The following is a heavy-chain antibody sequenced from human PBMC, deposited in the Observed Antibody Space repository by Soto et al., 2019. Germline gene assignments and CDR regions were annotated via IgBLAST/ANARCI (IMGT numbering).Heavy chain of an antibody. J-gene: IGHJ4*02. Sequence: SETLSLTCAVYGGSFSGYYWSWIRQPPGKGLEWIGEINHSGSTNYNPSLKSRVTISVDTSKNQFSLKLSSVTAADTAVYYCARADTQDTMIVVVRVFDYWGQGTLVTVSS. CDR2: INHSGST. D-gene: IGHD3-22*01. CDR1: GGSFSGYY. V-gene: IGHV4-34*01. CDR3: ARADTQDTMIVVVRVFDY.